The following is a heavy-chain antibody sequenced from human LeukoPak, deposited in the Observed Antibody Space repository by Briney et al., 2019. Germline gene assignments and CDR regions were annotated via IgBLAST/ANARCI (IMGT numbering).Heavy chain of an antibody. D-gene: IGHD2-15*01. CDR2: IKQDGSEK. V-gene: IGHV3-7*01. J-gene: IGHJ4*02. Sequence: GGSLRLSCAASGFTFSSYWMSWVRQAPGKGLEWVANIKQDGSEKYYVDSVKGRFTISRDNAKNSLYLQMNSLRAEDTAVYYCARGALGYCSGGSCSPFDYWGQGTLVTVSS. CDR3: ARGALGYCSGGSCSPFDY. CDR1: GFTFSSYW.